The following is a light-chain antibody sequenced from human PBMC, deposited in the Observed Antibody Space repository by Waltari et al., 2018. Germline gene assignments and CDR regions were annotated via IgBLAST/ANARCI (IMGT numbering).Light chain of an antibody. Sequence: QSALTPPRSVSGSPGQSVTISCTGTSNDVGGYPYVSWYQHHPGEVPKLMIYDVTQRPSGVPDRFSGSKSGNTASLTISGLQADDEADYYCSSYGGTYFVFGGGTRLTVL. J-gene: IGLJ2*01. CDR2: DVT. V-gene: IGLV2-11*01. CDR3: SSYGGTYFV. CDR1: SNDVGGYPY.